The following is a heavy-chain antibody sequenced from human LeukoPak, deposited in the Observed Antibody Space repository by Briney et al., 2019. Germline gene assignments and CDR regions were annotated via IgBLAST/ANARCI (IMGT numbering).Heavy chain of an antibody. Sequence: SQTLSPTCTVSGGSISSGDYYWSWVRQPPGKGLEWIGNIFYTGRTESNPSLRSRLTMSVDTSKNQFSLKLTSVTAADTAVYYCAKGEVTIFGEFIDNYHYYGMDVWGQGTTVTVSS. J-gene: IGHJ6*02. CDR1: GGSISSGDYY. D-gene: IGHD3-3*01. CDR3: AKGEVTIFGEFIDNYHYYGMDV. CDR2: IFYTGRT. V-gene: IGHV4-30-4*01.